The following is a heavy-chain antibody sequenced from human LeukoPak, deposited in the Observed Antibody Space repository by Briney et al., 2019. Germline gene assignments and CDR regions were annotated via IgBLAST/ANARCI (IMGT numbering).Heavy chain of an antibody. D-gene: IGHD1-7*01. CDR1: GFTVSSNY. CDR2: IYSGGST. CDR3: VGTIAYRGSEY. Sequence: GGALRLSWAASGFTVSSNYMSWGRQAPGKGLEWVSVIYSGGSTYYADSVKGRFTISRDNSKNTLYLQMNSLRAEDTAVYYCVGTIAYRGSEYWGQGALVTVSS. J-gene: IGHJ4*02. V-gene: IGHV3-53*01.